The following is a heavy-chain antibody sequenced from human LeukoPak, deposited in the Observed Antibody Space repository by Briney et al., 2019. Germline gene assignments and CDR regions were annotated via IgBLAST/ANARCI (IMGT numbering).Heavy chain of an antibody. V-gene: IGHV4-39*07. CDR2: SYFRGST. CDR3: GSSHSSSWYDW. CDR1: GDSLSSSHTYY. Sequence: SETLSLTCSVSGDSLSSSHTYYWGWIRQPPGKGLEWIGSSYFRGSTYSSPSLRSRVVISVDTSKNQFSLKLNSVTAADTAVYYCGSSHSSSWYDWWGQGTLVTVTS. D-gene: IGHD6-13*01. J-gene: IGHJ4*02.